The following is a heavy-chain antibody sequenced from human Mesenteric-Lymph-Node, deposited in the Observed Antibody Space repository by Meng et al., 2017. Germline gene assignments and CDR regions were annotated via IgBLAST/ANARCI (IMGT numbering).Heavy chain of an antibody. J-gene: IGHJ4*02. Sequence: GGSLRLSCAASGFTFSNAWMSWVRQAPGKGLEWVGRIKSKTDGGTTDYAAPVKGRFTISRDDSKNTLYLQMNSLKTEDTAVYYCARGGGYDFWSGYNDYWGQGTLVTVSS. V-gene: IGHV3-15*01. D-gene: IGHD3-3*01. CDR3: ARGGGYDFWSGYNDY. CDR2: IKSKTDGGTT. CDR1: GFTFSNAW.